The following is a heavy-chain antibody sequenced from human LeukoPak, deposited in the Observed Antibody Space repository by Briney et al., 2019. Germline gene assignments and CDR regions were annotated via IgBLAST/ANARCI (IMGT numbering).Heavy chain of an antibody. CDR2: VRYDGSNK. Sequence: GGSLRLSCAASGFTFSSYGMHWVRQAPGKGLEWVAFVRYDGSNKYYADSVKGRFTISRDNSKNTLYLQMNSLRAEDTAVYYCAKDLNPVLVQYFQHWGQGTLVTVSS. CDR1: GFTFSSYG. D-gene: IGHD3-3*01. CDR3: AKDLNPVLVQYFQH. V-gene: IGHV3-30*02. J-gene: IGHJ1*01.